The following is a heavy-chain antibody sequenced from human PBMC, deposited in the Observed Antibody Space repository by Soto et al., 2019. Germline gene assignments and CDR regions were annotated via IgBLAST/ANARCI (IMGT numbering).Heavy chain of an antibody. V-gene: IGHV1-18*01. CDR3: ARAPGPYSSSSEIWFDP. CDR1: GSTFTSYG. Sequence: ASVPVSCQASGSTFTSYGINWVRQAPGQGLEWMGWISAYNGNTNYAQKLQGRVTMTTDTSTSTAYMELRSLRSEDTAVYYCARAPGPYSSSSEIWFDPWGQGTLVTVSS. J-gene: IGHJ5*02. CDR2: ISAYNGNT. D-gene: IGHD6-6*01.